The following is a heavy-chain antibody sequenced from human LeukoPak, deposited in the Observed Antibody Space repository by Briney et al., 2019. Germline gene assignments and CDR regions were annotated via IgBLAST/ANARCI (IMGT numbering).Heavy chain of an antibody. D-gene: IGHD1-1*01. CDR3: AGRTRSTFYIDS. V-gene: IGHV4-4*07. Sequence: SETLSLTCSVSGASIRSHYWSWIRQPAGKGLEWIGRVYDSGSAMYNPSFKSRVTMSLDTSNSQFSLQLSSVTAADTAVYYCAGRTRSTFYIDSWGQGTLVTVSS. CDR2: VYDSGSA. J-gene: IGHJ5*01. CDR1: GASIRSHY.